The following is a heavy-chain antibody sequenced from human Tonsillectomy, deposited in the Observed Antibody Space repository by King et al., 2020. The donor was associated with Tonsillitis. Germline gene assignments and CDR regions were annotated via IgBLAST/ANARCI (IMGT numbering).Heavy chain of an antibody. J-gene: IGHJ6*03. CDR1: GFTFSTYA. CDR2: LSGSGDST. D-gene: IGHD6-13*01. Sequence: VQLVESGGGLVQPGGSLRLSCAASGFTFSTYAMSWVRQAPGKGLEWVSALSGSGDSTYYADSVKGRFTNSRDNSKNKLYLQMNSLRAEDTAVYYCAKDGLGVAAGWDSFYMDVWGKGTTVTVSS. CDR3: AKDGLGVAAGWDSFYMDV. V-gene: IGHV3-23*04.